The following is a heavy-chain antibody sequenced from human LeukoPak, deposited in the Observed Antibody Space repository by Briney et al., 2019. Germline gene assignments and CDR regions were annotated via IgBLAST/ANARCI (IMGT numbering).Heavy chain of an antibody. V-gene: IGHV3-20*04. D-gene: IGHD2-15*01. CDR1: GFTFDAYG. CDR2: INWDGGST. Sequence: PGGSLRLSCAAPGFTFDAYGLTWVRQAPGKGLEWVSNINWDGGSTGYADSVKGRFTISRDNAKNSLYLQMNSLRAEDTASYYCARDSPLGYCSGGSCFFDCWGQGTLVTVSS. CDR3: ARDSPLGYCSGGSCFFDC. J-gene: IGHJ4*02.